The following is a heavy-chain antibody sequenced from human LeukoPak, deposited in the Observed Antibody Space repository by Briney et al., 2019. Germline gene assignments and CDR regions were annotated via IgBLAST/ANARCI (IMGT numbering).Heavy chain of an antibody. D-gene: IGHD2-15*01. J-gene: IGHJ4*02. V-gene: IGHV3-23*01. CDR1: GITLSNYG. Sequence: GGSLRLSCVVSGITLSNYGMSWVRQAPGKGLEWVAGISDRGGSTNYADSVKGRFTISRDNPKNTLYLQMNSLRSEDTAAYFCAKRGVVIRAVLVVGFHKEAYYFDSWGQGALVTVSS. CDR2: ISDRGGST. CDR3: AKRGVVIRAVLVVGFHKEAYYFDS.